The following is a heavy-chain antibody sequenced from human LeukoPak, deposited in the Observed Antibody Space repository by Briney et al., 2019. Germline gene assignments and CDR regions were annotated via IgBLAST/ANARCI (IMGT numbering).Heavy chain of an antibody. Sequence: SGTLSLTCAVSGGSISSSNWWSWVRPPPGKGLEWIGEIYHSGSTNYNPSLKSRVTISVDKSKNQFSLKLSSVTAADTAVYYCERASRNNWNDYYFDYWGRGTLVSVRS. CDR3: ERASRNNWNDYYFDY. CDR1: GGSISSSNW. J-gene: IGHJ4*02. V-gene: IGHV4-4*02. D-gene: IGHD1-1*01. CDR2: IYHSGST.